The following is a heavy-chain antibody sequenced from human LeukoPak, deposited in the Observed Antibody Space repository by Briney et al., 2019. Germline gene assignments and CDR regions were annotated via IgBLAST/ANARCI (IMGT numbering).Heavy chain of an antibody. CDR1: GYTFTGYY. J-gene: IGHJ4*02. Sequence: ASVRLSCKASGYTFTGYYMHWVRQAPGQGLEYMGRINPISGGTVYAQKFQGRVTMTRDTSITTAYMELTRLRSDDTAVYYCARYCSSTSCYSDYWGQGRLVTLSS. CDR2: INPISGGT. CDR3: ARYCSSTSCYSDY. D-gene: IGHD2-2*01. V-gene: IGHV1-2*06.